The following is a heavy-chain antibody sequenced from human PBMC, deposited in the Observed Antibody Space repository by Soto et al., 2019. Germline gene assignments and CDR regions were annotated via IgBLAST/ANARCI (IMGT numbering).Heavy chain of an antibody. D-gene: IGHD4-17*01. CDR2: IYPADSDT. Sequence: GESLKISCKGSGYSFTSYWTAWVRQMPGKGLECMGIIYPADSDTRYSPSFQGQVTISADKSISTAYLQWSSLMASDTAMYYCVRSYTGDYEYYFDYWGQGTLVTVSS. CDR3: VRSYTGDYEYYFDY. J-gene: IGHJ4*02. V-gene: IGHV5-51*01. CDR1: GYSFTSYW.